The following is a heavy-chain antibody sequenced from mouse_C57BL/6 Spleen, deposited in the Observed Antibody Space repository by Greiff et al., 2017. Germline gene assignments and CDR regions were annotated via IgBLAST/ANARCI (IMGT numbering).Heavy chain of an antibody. V-gene: IGHV8-12*01. J-gene: IGHJ1*03. CDR3: ARRGNYYYGSSYWYFDG. CDR2: IYWDDDK. Sequence: QVTLKVSGPGILQSSQPLSLTCSFSGFSLSTSGMGVSWIRQPSGKGLEWLAHIYWDDDKRYNPSLKSRLTISKDTSRNQVFLKITSVDTADTATYYCARRGNYYYGSSYWYFDGWGTGTTVTVSS. D-gene: IGHD1-1*01. CDR1: GFSLSTSGMG.